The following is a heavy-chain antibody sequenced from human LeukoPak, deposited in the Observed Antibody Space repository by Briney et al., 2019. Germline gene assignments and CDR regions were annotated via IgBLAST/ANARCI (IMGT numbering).Heavy chain of an antibody. CDR1: GFTFSSYW. CDR2: INSDGSST. D-gene: IGHD2/OR15-2a*01. V-gene: IGHV3-74*01. J-gene: IGHJ2*01. Sequence: PGGSLRLSCVASGFTFSSYWMHWVRQAPGKGLVWVSRINSDGSSTSYAGSVKGRFTISRDNAKNTRYLQMNSLRAENTAVFYRTRDVTWYFDLWGRGTLVTVSS. CDR3: TRDVTWYFDL.